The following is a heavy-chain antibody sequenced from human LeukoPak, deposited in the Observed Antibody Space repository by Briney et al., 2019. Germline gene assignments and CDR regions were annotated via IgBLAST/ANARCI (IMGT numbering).Heavy chain of an antibody. CDR2: IHSSGGT. CDR1: GGSISNYY. J-gene: IGHJ4*02. CDR3: ARGGAPEY. V-gene: IGHV4-4*07. Sequence: PSETLSLTCTASGGSISNYYWTWIRQPAGKGLERIGRIHSSGGTNYNPSLKSRVTMSVDTSTNLVSLKLSAVTAADTAVYYCARGGAPEYWGQGTLVTVYS.